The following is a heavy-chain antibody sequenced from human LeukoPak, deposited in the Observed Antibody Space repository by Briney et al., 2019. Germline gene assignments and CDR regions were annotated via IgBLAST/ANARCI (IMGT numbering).Heavy chain of an antibody. J-gene: IGHJ4*02. D-gene: IGHD2-15*01. CDR3: ARDEKDGPLWY. V-gene: IGHV3-11*04. CDR1: GFTFSDYY. Sequence: KTEGSLRLSCAASGFTFSDYYMSWIRQAPGKGLEWVSYISSSGSTIYYADSVKGRFTISRDNAKNSLYLQMNSLRAEDTAIYYCARDEKDGPLWYWGQGILVFVSS. CDR2: ISSSGSTI.